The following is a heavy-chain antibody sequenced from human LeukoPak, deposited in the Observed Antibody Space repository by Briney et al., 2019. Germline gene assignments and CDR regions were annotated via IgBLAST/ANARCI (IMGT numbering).Heavy chain of an antibody. CDR2: INPNSGGT. CDR3: ARGWPIRQLVPENWFDP. V-gene: IGHV1-2*06. J-gene: IGHJ5*02. Sequence: ASVKVSCKASGYTFTGNYIHWVRPAPGQGLEWMGRINPNSGGTNYAQRFQGRVTMTRDTSINTAYMELGWLRSDDTAMYYCARGWPIRQLVPENWFDPWGQGTLVTVSS. D-gene: IGHD6-6*01. CDR1: GYTFTGNY.